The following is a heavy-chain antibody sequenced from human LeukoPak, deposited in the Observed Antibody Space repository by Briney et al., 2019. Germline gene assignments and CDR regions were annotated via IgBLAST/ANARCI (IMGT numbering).Heavy chain of an antibody. CDR1: GYTFTGYY. J-gene: IGHJ6*03. CDR3: ARDNQLGYCSSTSCPYYYYMDV. CDR2: INPNSGGT. Sequence: ASVKVSCKASGYTFTGYYMHSVRQAPGQGLEWMGRINPNSGGTNYAQKFQGRVTMTRDTSISTAYMELSRLRSDDTAVYYCARDNQLGYCSSTSCPYYYYMDVWGKGTTVTVSS. D-gene: IGHD2-2*01. V-gene: IGHV1-2*06.